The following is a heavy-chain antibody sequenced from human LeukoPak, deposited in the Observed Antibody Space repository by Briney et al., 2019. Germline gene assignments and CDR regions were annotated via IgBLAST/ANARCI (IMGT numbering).Heavy chain of an antibody. V-gene: IGHV4-34*01. CDR2: INHSGST. D-gene: IGHD7-27*01. J-gene: IGHJ4*02. CDR1: GGSFSGYY. Sequence: KPSETLSLTCAVYGGSFSGYYWSWIRQPPGKGLEWIGEINHSGSTNYNPSLKSRVTISVDTSKNQFSLKLSSVTAADTAVYYCASRYLQLGILTPYFDYWGQGTLVTVSS. CDR3: ASRYLQLGILTPYFDY.